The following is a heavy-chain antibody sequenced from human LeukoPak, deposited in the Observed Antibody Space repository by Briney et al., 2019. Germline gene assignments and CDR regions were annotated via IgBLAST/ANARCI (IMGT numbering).Heavy chain of an antibody. Sequence: GGSLRLSCAASGFTFSSYEMNWVRQAPGKGLEWGSYISSSGSTIYYADPVKGRLTISRYNAKNSLYLQMNSLRAEDTAVYYCAELGITMIGGVWGKGTTVTISS. CDR3: AELGITMIGGV. CDR2: ISSSGSTI. J-gene: IGHJ6*04. CDR1: GFTFSSYE. V-gene: IGHV3-48*03. D-gene: IGHD3-10*02.